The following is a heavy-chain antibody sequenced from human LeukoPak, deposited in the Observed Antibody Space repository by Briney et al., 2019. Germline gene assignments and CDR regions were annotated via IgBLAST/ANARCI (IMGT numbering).Heavy chain of an antibody. D-gene: IGHD6-13*01. CDR1: GFTFGSYG. J-gene: IGHJ4*02. V-gene: IGHV3-33*06. CDR2: IWYDGSNK. Sequence: PGRSLRLSCAASGFTFGSYGMHWVRQAPGKGLEWVAVIWYDGSNKYYADSVKGRFTISRDNSKNTLYLQMNSLRAEDTAVYYCAKGRGQQLAPFDYWGQGTLVTVFS. CDR3: AKGRGQQLAPFDY.